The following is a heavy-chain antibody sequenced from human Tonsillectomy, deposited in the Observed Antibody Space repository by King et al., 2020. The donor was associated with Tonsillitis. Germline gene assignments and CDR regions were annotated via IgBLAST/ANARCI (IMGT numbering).Heavy chain of an antibody. D-gene: IGHD6-13*01. V-gene: IGHV3-30*18. CDR2: ISTDGDIE. CDR3: AKDKPSRPPPC. CDR1: GFTFSSYG. J-gene: IGHJ4*02. Sequence: VQLVESGGGVVQPGRSLRLSCLASGFTFSSYGMHWVRQAPGKGLEWVAVISTDGDIEYYADSVKGRFTISRDNSKNTLYLQMNSLRGDDTAVYYCAKDKPSRPPPCGGQGTQVTVSS.